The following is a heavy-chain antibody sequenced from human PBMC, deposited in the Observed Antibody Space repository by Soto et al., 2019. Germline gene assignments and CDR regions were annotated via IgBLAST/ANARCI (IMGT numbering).Heavy chain of an antibody. CDR3: AGDRAAAGPFDY. J-gene: IGHJ4*02. Sequence: GASVKVSCKVSGGTFSSYIVNWVRQAPGQGLEWMGWINPNSGGTNYAQKFQGWVTMTRDTSISTAYMELSRLRSDDTAVYYCAGDRAAAGPFDYGGQGTLATVAS. V-gene: IGHV1-2*04. D-gene: IGHD6-13*01. CDR1: GGTFSSYI. CDR2: INPNSGGT.